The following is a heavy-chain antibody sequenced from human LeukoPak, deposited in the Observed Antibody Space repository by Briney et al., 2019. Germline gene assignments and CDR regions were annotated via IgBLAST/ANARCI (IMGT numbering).Heavy chain of an antibody. V-gene: IGHV3-21*01. D-gene: IGHD2-15*01. Sequence: PGGSLRLSCAASGFTFSTYSMNWVRQAPGKGLEWISSISSSGSNIYYSDSVRGRFTISRDNAKNSLYLQMNSLRAEDTAVYYCARRKFSGVAAINCYFDYWGQGILVTVSS. CDR3: ARRKFSGVAAINCYFDY. CDR2: ISSSGSNI. CDR1: GFTFSTYS. J-gene: IGHJ4*02.